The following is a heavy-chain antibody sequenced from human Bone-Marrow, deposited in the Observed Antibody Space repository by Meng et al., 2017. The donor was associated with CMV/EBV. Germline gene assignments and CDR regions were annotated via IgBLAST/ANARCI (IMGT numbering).Heavy chain of an antibody. CDR2: MYPNSGNT. Sequence: ASVKVSCKASGYTFTSYDINWVRQATGQGLEWMGWMYPNSGNTGYAQKFQGRVTMTRNTSISTAYMELSSLRSEDTAVYYCARTMRIRHMVLRFFPRGYYGMDVWGQGTTVTVSS. V-gene: IGHV1-8*01. D-gene: IGHD3-3*01. CDR3: ARTMRIRHMVLRFFPRGYYGMDV. J-gene: IGHJ6*02. CDR1: GYTFTSYD.